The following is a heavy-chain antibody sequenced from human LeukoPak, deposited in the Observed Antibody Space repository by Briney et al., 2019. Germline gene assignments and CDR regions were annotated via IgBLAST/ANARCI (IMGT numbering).Heavy chain of an antibody. J-gene: IGHJ6*03. D-gene: IGHD2-21*01. Sequence: GGSLRLSCAAAGFTFSTYGMHWVRQAPGKGLEWVAFIRYDGSNKYYADSVKGRFTISRDNSKNALFLQMNSLRPEDTAVYYCAKDPISYCGGDCPLGYYYMDVWGKGTTVTVSS. CDR2: IRYDGSNK. CDR3: AKDPISYCGGDCPLGYYYMDV. CDR1: GFTFSTYG. V-gene: IGHV3-30*02.